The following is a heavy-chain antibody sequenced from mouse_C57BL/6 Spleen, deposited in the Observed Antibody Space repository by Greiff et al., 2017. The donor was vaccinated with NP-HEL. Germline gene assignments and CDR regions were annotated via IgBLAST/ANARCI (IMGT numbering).Heavy chain of an antibody. J-gene: IGHJ4*01. Sequence: EVQLVESGGGLVKPGGSLKLSCAASGFTFSSYAMSWVRQTPEKRLEWVATISDGGSYTYYPDNVKGRFTISRDNAKNNLYLQMSHLKSEDTAMYYCARDYYYGSRIFYAMDYWGQGTSVTVSS. CDR3: ARDYYYGSRIFYAMDY. CDR2: ISDGGSYT. D-gene: IGHD1-1*01. CDR1: GFTFSSYA. V-gene: IGHV5-4*01.